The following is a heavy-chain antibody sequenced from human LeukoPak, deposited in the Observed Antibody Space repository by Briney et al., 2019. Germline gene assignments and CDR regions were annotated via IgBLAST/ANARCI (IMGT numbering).Heavy chain of an antibody. CDR2: IYYSGST. D-gene: IGHD3-22*01. Sequence: PSGSLSLTCTASGVSISSYYRSWIRQPPGKGLEWIARIYYSGSTSYTPSLKSRFTISGDTAKNKFSLKLSSLTAADTAVNNCAREGYYDSSGYPTFDYWGQGTLVTVYS. CDR1: GVSISSYY. V-gene: IGHV4-59*01. J-gene: IGHJ4*02. CDR3: AREGYYDSSGYPTFDY.